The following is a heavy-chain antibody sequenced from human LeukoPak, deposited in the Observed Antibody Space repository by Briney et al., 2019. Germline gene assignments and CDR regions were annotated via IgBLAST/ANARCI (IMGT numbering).Heavy chain of an antibody. Sequence: SETLSLTCTVSGGSISSSSYYWGWIRQPPGKGLEWIGSISYSGNTYYNPSLKSRVTISVDTSKNQFSLKLSSVTAADTAVYYCARDWDVWGQGTTVTVSS. V-gene: IGHV4-39*07. CDR3: ARDWDV. CDR1: GGSISSSSYY. J-gene: IGHJ6*02. CDR2: ISYSGNT.